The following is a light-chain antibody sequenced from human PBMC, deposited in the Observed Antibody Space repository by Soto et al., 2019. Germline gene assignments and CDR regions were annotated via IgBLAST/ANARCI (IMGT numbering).Light chain of an antibody. CDR1: QTLLHSNGYNY. V-gene: IGKV2-28*01. CDR2: LGS. Sequence: DIVMTQSPLSLPVTPGETASISCRSSQTLLHSNGYNYLDWYLQKPGQSPQLLIYLGSNQASGVPDRFSGSGSGIGFTLKISRVEADDVGVYYCMQSLQTPWTLGQGTKVDIK. CDR3: MQSLQTPWT. J-gene: IGKJ1*01.